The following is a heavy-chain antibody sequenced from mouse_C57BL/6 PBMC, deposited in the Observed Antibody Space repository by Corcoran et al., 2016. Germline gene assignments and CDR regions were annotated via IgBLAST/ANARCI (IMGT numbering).Heavy chain of an antibody. CDR1: GYTFTSYG. CDR2: IYPRSGNT. V-gene: IGHV1-81*01. Sequence: QVQLQQSGAELARPGASVKLSCKASGYTFTSYGISWVKQRTGQGLEWIGEIYPRSGNTYYNEKFKGKATLTADKSSSTAYMELRSLTSEDSAVYFCARGEVITTVVATGYFDVWGTGTTVTVSS. D-gene: IGHD1-1*01. CDR3: ARGEVITTVVATGYFDV. J-gene: IGHJ1*03.